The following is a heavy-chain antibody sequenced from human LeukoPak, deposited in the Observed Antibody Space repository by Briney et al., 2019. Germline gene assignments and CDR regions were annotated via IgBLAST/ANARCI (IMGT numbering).Heavy chain of an antibody. J-gene: IGHJ4*02. CDR3: ARLLAAGDPTFDY. CDR1: GGSISSYY. Sequence: PSETLSLTCTVSGGSISSYYWSWIRQPPGKGLEWIGYIYYSGSTNYNPSLKSRVTTSVDTSKNQFSLKLSSVTAADTAVYYCARLLAAGDPTFDYWGQGTLVTVSS. D-gene: IGHD6-13*01. V-gene: IGHV4-59*08. CDR2: IYYSGST.